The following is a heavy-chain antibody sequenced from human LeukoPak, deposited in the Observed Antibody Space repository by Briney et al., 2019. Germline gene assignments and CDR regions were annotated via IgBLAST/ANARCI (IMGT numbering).Heavy chain of an antibody. CDR3: ARGGIGSFDI. CDR1: GFIFTNYW. CDR2: IKSDGRST. V-gene: IGHV3-74*01. D-gene: IGHD3-10*01. J-gene: IGHJ3*02. Sequence: PGGSLRLFCAASGFIFTNYWIHWLRQAPGKGLVWVSHIKSDGRSTSYADSVKGRFTISRDNAKNMLYLQMNSLRAEDAALYFCARGGIGSFDIWGQGKMVTVSS.